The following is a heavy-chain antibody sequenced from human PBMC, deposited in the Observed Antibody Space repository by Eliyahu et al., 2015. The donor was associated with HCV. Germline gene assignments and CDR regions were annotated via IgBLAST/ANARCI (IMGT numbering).Heavy chain of an antibody. D-gene: IGHD4-17*01. CDR3: AKDMGSVGIYGDYSSDYYYYGMDV. V-gene: IGHV3-30*18. CDR1: GFTFXSXG. J-gene: IGHJ6*02. CDR2: ISYDGSNK. Sequence: QVQLVESGGGVVQPGRSLRLSCXASGFTFXSXGMHWVRXAPGKGLEWGXVISYDGSNKYYADSVKGRFTISRDNSKNTLYLQMNSLRAEDTAVYYCAKDMGSVGIYGDYSSDYYYYGMDVWGQGTTVTVSS.